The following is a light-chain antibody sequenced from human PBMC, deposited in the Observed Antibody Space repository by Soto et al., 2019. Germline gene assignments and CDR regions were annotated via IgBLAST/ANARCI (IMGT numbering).Light chain of an antibody. CDR1: SSDIVAYNY. V-gene: IGLV2-14*01. Sequence: QSVLTQPASVSGSPGQSITISCTGTSSDIVAYNYVSWYQQHPGKAPKLMIYDVINLPSGLSNRFSGSKSGNTASLTISGLQAEDEADYYCSSYTSSATYVFGTGTKVTVL. CDR3: SSYTSSATYV. J-gene: IGLJ1*01. CDR2: DVI.